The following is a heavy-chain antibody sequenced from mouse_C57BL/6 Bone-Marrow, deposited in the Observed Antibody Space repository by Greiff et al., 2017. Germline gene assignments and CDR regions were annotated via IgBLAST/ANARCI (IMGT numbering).Heavy chain of an antibody. J-gene: IGHJ2*01. CDR2: IDPSDSYN. CDR3: ERWGDYDY. CDR1: GYTFTSSW. Sequence: VQLQQPGAELVKPGASVKLSCKASGYTFTSSWMQWVKQGPGPGLEWIGEIDPSDSYNNYNQKFKGKATLTVDTSSSPAYMQLSSLTSEDSAVYYCERWGDYDYWGQGTTLTVSS. D-gene: IGHD2-4*01. V-gene: IGHV1-50*01.